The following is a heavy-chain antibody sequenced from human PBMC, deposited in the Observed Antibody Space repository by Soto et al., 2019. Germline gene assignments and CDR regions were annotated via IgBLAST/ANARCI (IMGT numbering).Heavy chain of an antibody. CDR3: SSRVTDAPT. V-gene: IGHV4-4*02. CDR2: TLYSGRT. D-gene: IGHD3-10*01. CDR1: GASISSGW. J-gene: IGHJ5*02. Sequence: QVQLQESGPGLVKPSGTLSLTCAVSGASISSGWWTWVRQPPGKGLEWIGETLYSGRTNYNSSLNSRVPISIDKSKKEFSLNLSSVTAADTAVYYCSSRVTDAPTWGQGTLVTVSS.